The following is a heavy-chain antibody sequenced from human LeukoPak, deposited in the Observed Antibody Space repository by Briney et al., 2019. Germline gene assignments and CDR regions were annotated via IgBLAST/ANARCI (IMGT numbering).Heavy chain of an antibody. J-gene: IGHJ5*02. CDR3: ARVTTGVTFYYYGSGGWFDR. D-gene: IGHD3-10*01. V-gene: IGHV1-18*01. CDR1: GYTFTSYG. CDR2: ISAYNGNT. Sequence: ASVKVSCKASGYTFTSYGISWVRQAPGQGLEWMGWISAYNGNTNYAQKLQGRVTMTTDTSTSTAYMELRSLRSDDTAVYYCARVTTGVTFYYYGSGGWFDRWGQGTLVTVSS.